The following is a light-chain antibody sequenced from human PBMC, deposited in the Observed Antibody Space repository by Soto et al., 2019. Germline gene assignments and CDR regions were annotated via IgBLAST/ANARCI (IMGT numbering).Light chain of an antibody. Sequence: QSVLTQPASVSGSPGQSITISCTGTGSDVGGYNHISWYQHYPGKAPKLIIYDVTNRPSGVSNRFSGSKSGNTASLTISGLQAEDEADYFCSSYTRSTIYVFGTGTKVTVL. CDR2: DVT. V-gene: IGLV2-14*03. CDR3: SSYTRSTIYV. CDR1: GSDVGGYNH. J-gene: IGLJ1*01.